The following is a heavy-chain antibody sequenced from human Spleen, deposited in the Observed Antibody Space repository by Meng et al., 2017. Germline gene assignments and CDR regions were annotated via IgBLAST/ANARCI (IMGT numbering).Heavy chain of an antibody. CDR2: TYYRSKWYN. Sequence: SETLSLTCAISGDSVSSNSAAWNWIRQSPSRGLEWLGRTYYRSKWYNDYAVSVKSRITINPDTSKNQFSLQLNSVTPEDTAVYYCARAPGRWLQLGYYFDYWGQGTLVTVSS. J-gene: IGHJ4*02. CDR3: ARAPGRWLQLGYYFDY. V-gene: IGHV6-1*01. CDR1: GDSVSSNSAA. D-gene: IGHD5-24*01.